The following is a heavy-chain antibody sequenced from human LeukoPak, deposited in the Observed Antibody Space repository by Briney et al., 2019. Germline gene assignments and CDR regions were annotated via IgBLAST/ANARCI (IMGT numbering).Heavy chain of an antibody. CDR3: VAGTSY. D-gene: IGHD6-19*01. CDR1: GFTFSTYE. Sequence: PGGSLRLSCAASGFTFSTYEMNWVRQAPGKGLEWVSYIGDVDFYKGYADSVRGRFTISRDNAKNSLYLEANSLRAEDTAVYWAVAGTSYWGQGTLVTVSS. CDR2: IGDVDFYK. V-gene: IGHV3-21*05. J-gene: IGHJ4*02.